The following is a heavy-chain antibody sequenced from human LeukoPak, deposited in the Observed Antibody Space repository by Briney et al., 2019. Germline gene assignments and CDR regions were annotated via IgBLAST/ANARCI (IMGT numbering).Heavy chain of an antibody. CDR2: IYHSGST. CDR3: ARGVVPAAKGAFDI. J-gene: IGHJ3*02. D-gene: IGHD2-2*01. CDR1: GGSISSGGYS. Sequence: SETLSLTCAVSGGSISSGGYSWSWIRQPPGKGLEWIGYIYHSGSTYYNPSLKSRVTISVDRSKNQFSLKLSSVTAADTAVYYCARGVVPAAKGAFDIWGQGTMVTASS. V-gene: IGHV4-30-2*01.